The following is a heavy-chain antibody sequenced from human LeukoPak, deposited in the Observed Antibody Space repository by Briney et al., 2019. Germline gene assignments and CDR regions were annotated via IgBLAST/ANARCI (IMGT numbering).Heavy chain of an antibody. J-gene: IGHJ5*02. V-gene: IGHV4-38-2*02. CDR2: IYHSGSS. D-gene: IGHD1-26*01. CDR1: NYSISSGDY. Sequence: SETLSLTCTVSNYSISSGDYWGWIRQPPGKGLEWIGNIYHSGSSYYNPPLKSRVTMSVDTSKNQFSLKVSSVTAADTAVYYCARVWSYSGNWFGPWGQGTLVTVSS. CDR3: ARVWSYSGNWFGP.